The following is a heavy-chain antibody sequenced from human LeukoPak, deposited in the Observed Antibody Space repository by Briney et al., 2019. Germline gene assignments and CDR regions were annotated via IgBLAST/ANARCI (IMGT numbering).Heavy chain of an antibody. J-gene: IGHJ4*02. CDR2: IYHSGST. V-gene: IGHV4-38-2*02. CDR3: ARRTTYIGWRPSESPSCFDY. Sequence: SETLSLTCTVSGYSISSGYYWGWIGPPPEKGLEWIGSIYHSGSTYYNPSLKSRVTISVDTSKNQFSLKLSSVTAADTAVYYCARRTTYIGWRPSESPSCFDYWGQGTLVTVSS. CDR1: GYSISSGYY. D-gene: IGHD2-21*02.